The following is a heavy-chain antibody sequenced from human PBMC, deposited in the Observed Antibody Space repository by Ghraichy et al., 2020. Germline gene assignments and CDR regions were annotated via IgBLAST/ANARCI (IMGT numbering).Heavy chain of an antibody. Sequence: GGSLRLSCAASGFTFNTYNMNWVRQAPGKGLEWVSFISSSSSYIYYADSVKGRFTISRDNAKNSLYLQMNSLRAEDTAIYYCARAQSGYSSGSLDYWGQGTVVTVS. CDR3: ARAQSGYSSGSLDY. J-gene: IGHJ4*02. V-gene: IGHV3-21*01. CDR1: GFTFNTYN. CDR2: ISSSSSYI. D-gene: IGHD6-19*01.